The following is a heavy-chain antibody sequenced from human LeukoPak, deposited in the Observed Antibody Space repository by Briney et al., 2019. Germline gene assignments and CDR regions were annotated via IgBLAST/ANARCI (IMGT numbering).Heavy chain of an antibody. CDR2: INTNSGGI. V-gene: IGHV1-2*02. D-gene: IGHD3-22*01. J-gene: IGHJ4*02. CDR1: GYNLTVYY. Sequence: ASVKVSCKASGYNLTVYYMFWVRQAPGQGLERMGLINTNSGGIKYAQKFRGRVTMTRDTSISTAYIELSRLRFDDTAVYYCARRFHDSSGWAGGDFDYWGQGTLVTVSS. CDR3: ARRFHDSSGWAGGDFDY.